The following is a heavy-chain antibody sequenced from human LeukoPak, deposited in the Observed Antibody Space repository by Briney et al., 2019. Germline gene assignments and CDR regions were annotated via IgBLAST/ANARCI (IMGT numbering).Heavy chain of an antibody. Sequence: GGSLRLSCTASGFTFSTYGMNWVRQAPGKGLEWVSTISTNSANTYYTDSVKGRFTISRDNSKNTLFLQMNSLRAEDTAVYYCAKGQSTITTRSFDSWGQGTLVTVSS. V-gene: IGHV3-23*01. D-gene: IGHD6-6*01. CDR1: GFTFSTYG. CDR2: ISTNSANT. J-gene: IGHJ4*02. CDR3: AKGQSTITTRSFDS.